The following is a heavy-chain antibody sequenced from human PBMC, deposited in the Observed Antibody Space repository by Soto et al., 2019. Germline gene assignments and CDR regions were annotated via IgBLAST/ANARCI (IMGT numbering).Heavy chain of an antibody. V-gene: IGHV3-15*01. Sequence: VQLVASGGGLVKPGESLRLSCVDSGSTFSNAWMSWVRQAPGKGLEWVGRIKSKTDGETTDYAAPVKGRFTISRDDSEKTLFRQMNSLKTEDTAVYYCTTGPRYRGSSGMMDYWGQGTLVTVSS. CDR2: IKSKTDGETT. CDR1: GSTFSNAW. J-gene: IGHJ4*02. CDR3: TTGPRYRGSSGMMDY. D-gene: IGHD6-6*01.